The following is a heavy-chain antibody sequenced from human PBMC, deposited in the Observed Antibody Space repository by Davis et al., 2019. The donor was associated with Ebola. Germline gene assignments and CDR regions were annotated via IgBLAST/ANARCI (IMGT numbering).Heavy chain of an antibody. CDR1: TSSFNSYW. J-gene: IGHJ4*02. V-gene: IGHV5-51*01. CDR3: ARFGGSTPLDN. D-gene: IGHD3-10*01. CDR2: IYPGDSDT. Sequence: GESLKISCKDSTSSFNSYWIGWVRQMPGKGLECMGIIYPGDSDTRYNPSFQGQVTISVDKSISTAYLQWGSLKASDTAMYYCARFGGSTPLDNWGQGTLVTVPS.